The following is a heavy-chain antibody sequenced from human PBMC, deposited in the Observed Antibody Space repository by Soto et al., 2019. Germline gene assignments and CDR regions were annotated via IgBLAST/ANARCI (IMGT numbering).Heavy chain of an antibody. CDR2: IIPIFGTA. J-gene: IGHJ4*02. CDR1: GGTFSSYA. V-gene: IGHV1-69*13. Sequence: SVKVSCKASGGTFSSYAISWVRQAPGQGLEWMGGIIPIFGTANYAQKFQGRVTITADEYTSTAYMELSSLRSEDTAVYYCASSYRAYDSSGYFDYWGQGTLVTVSS. D-gene: IGHD3-22*01. CDR3: ASSYRAYDSSGYFDY.